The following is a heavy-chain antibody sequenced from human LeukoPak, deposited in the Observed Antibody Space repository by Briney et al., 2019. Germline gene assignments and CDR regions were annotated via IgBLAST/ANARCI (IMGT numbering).Heavy chain of an antibody. CDR1: GFTLRDYY. CDR2: MSSTGNTI. Sequence: PGGSLRLSCAASGFTLRDYYMSWIRQAPGKGLEWISYMSSTGNTIYYAESVKGRFTVSRDSANNSMSLQMTSLRAEDSAVYYCARSSSSFTYFDLWGRDTLVTVSS. J-gene: IGHJ2*01. CDR3: ARSSSSFTYFDL. V-gene: IGHV3-11*04.